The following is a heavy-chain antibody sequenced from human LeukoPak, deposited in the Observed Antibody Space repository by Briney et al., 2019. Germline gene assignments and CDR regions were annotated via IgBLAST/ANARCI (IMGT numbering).Heavy chain of an antibody. J-gene: IGHJ5*02. Sequence: GGSLRLSCAASGFTFREYSMSWVRQAPGKGLEWVSNIRSNGRDTFYTDSVRGRFTISRDNSKNTLYLEMNSLRADDTAVYYCAKGGYTTYFDPWGQGALVTVSS. CDR2: IRSNGRDT. V-gene: IGHV3-23*01. CDR3: AKGGYTTYFDP. D-gene: IGHD2-15*01. CDR1: GFTFREYS.